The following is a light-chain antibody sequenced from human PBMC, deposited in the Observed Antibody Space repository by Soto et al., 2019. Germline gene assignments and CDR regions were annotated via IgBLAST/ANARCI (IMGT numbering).Light chain of an antibody. CDR1: QSVSSSY. J-gene: IGKJ1*01. CDR2: GAS. Sequence: EIVLTQSPGTLSLSPGERATLSCRASQSVSSSYLAWYQQTPGQAPRLLIYGASNRATGIPDRFSGSGSGTDFTLTISRLEPEDFAVYYCQHYGNSRTFGQGTKVEIK. CDR3: QHYGNSRT. V-gene: IGKV3-20*01.